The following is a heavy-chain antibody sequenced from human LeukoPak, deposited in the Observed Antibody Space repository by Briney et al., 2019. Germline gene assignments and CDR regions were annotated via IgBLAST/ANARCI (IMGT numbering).Heavy chain of an antibody. D-gene: IGHD1-20*01. CDR1: GFTFTNAW. Sequence: GGSLRLSCAASGFTFTNAWMNWVRQAPGKGLEWVSRIKSKADGETIDYAAPVKGRFTFSRDDSKNMLYLQMNSLKSEDTAVYYCSTLTSRGLSDSWGQGTLVAVSS. CDR2: IKSKADGETI. V-gene: IGHV3-15*07. CDR3: STLTSRGLSDS. J-gene: IGHJ4*02.